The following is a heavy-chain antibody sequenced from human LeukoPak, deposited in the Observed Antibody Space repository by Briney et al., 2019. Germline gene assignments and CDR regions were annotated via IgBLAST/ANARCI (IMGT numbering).Heavy chain of an antibody. J-gene: IGHJ4*02. V-gene: IGHV1-69*01. CDR1: GGTFSSYA. CDR2: IIPIFGTA. Sequence: SVKVSCKASGGTFSSYAISWVRQAPGQGLEWMGGIIPIFGTANYAQKFQGRVTITADESTSTAYMELSSLRSEDAAVYYCARVLIAAAAPRFDYWGQGTLVTVSS. D-gene: IGHD6-13*01. CDR3: ARVLIAAAAPRFDY.